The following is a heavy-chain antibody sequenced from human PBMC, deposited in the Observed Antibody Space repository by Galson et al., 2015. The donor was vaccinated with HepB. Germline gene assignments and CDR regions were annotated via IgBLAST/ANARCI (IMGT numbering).Heavy chain of an antibody. CDR1: GFTFSSYA. CDR3: TITRTYYYDSSGHNYFDY. D-gene: IGHD3-22*01. CDR2: IRSKANSYAT. J-gene: IGHJ4*02. V-gene: IGHV3-73*01. Sequence: SLRLSCAASGFTFSSYAMHWVRQASGKGLEWVGRIRSKANSYATAYAASVKGRFTISRDDSKNTAYLQMNSLKAEDTAVYYCTITRTYYYDSSGHNYFDYWGQGTLVTVSS.